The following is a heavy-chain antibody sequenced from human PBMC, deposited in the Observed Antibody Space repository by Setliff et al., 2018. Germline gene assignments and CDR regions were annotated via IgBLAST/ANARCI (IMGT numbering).Heavy chain of an antibody. Sequence: SETLSLTCTVSGASLSSGTYYWGWIRQPPGKGLEWIGRIYYRGDTYYNASLKGRLTISVDTAQNQFSLRLTSVTAADTAVYYRARTGTYRYFDYWGQGALVTGSS. J-gene: IGHJ4*02. D-gene: IGHD1-1*01. CDR1: GASLSSGTYY. CDR3: ARTGTYRYFDY. V-gene: IGHV4-39*01. CDR2: IYYRGDT.